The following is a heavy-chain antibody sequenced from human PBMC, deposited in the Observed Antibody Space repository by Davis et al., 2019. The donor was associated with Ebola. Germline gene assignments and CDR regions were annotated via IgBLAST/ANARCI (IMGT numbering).Heavy chain of an antibody. CDR1: GGSFSGYY. V-gene: IGHV4-34*01. D-gene: IGHD2-15*01. CDR2: INHSGST. Sequence: PGGSLRLSCAVYGGSFSGYYWSWIRQPPGKGLEWIGEINHSGSTNYNPSLKSRVTISVDTSKNQFSLKLSSVTAADTAVYFCARVGYCSGGGCYSDYYYYMDVWGKGTTVTVSS. CDR3: ARVGYCSGGGCYSDYYYYMDV. J-gene: IGHJ6*03.